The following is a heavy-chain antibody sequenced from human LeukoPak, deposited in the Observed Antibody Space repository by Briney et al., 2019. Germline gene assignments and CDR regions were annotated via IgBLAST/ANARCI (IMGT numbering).Heavy chain of an antibody. Sequence: GGSLRLSCAASGFTFSSYGMHWVRQAPGKGLEWVAVISYDGSNKYYADSVKGRFTISKDNSKNTLYVQINSLRAEDTAIYYCARQRGYSYGRDFDYWGQGTLVTVSS. CDR2: ISYDGSNK. D-gene: IGHD5-18*01. V-gene: IGHV3-30*03. CDR3: ARQRGYSYGRDFDY. CDR1: GFTFSSYG. J-gene: IGHJ4*02.